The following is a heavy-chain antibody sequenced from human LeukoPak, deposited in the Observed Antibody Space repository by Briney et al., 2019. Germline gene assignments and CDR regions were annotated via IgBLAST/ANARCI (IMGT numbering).Heavy chain of an antibody. CDR2: ISSSGSTI. D-gene: IGHD5-12*01. J-gene: IGHJ4*02. CDR1: GFTFSSYE. CDR3: ARDKEGGYSGYDLTY. Sequence: GGSLRLSCAASGFTFSSYEMNWVRQAPGKGLEWVSYISSSGSTIYYADSVKGRSTISRDNAKNSLYLQMNSLRAEDTAVYYCARDKEGGYSGYDLTYWGQGTLVTVSS. V-gene: IGHV3-48*03.